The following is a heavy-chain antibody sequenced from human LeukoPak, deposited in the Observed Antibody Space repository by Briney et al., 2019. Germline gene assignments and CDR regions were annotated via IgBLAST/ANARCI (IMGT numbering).Heavy chain of an antibody. D-gene: IGHD6-19*01. V-gene: IGHV3-43D*04. CDR1: GFTFDDYA. Sequence: GGSLRLSCAASGFTFDDYAMHWVRQAPGKGLECVSLISWDGGSTYYADSVKGRFTISRDNSKNSLYLQMNSLRAEDTALYYCAKSRSRSGWYYFDYWGQGTLVTVSS. J-gene: IGHJ4*02. CDR2: ISWDGGST. CDR3: AKSRSRSGWYYFDY.